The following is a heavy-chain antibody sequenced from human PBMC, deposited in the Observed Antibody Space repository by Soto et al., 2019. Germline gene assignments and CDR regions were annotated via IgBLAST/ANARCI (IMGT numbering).Heavy chain of an antibody. CDR1: GFTFSSYA. CDR2: ISGSGGST. CDR3: AKGNLLRDFDWLLSKADYYYMDV. J-gene: IGHJ6*03. D-gene: IGHD3-9*01. V-gene: IGHV3-23*01. Sequence: GGSLRLSCAASGFTFSSYAMSWVRQAPGKGLEWVSAISGSGGSTYYADSVKGRFTISRDNSKNTLYLQMNSLRAEDTAVYYCAKGNLLRDFDWLLSKADYYYMDVCGKGTTVTVSS.